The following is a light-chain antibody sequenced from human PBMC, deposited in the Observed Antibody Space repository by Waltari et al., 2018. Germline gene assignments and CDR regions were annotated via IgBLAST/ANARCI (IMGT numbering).Light chain of an antibody. CDR3: QHYVNLPAT. J-gene: IGKJ1*01. CDR2: HAS. Sequence: EIVLTQSPDTLSFSPGESATLPCRASERISKYLAWYQQKPGQAPRLLIYHASSRSSGIPDRFSGSGFGTDFSLTINRLEPEDFAVYYCQHYVNLPATFGQGTKLEIK. V-gene: IGKV3-20*01. CDR1: ERISKY.